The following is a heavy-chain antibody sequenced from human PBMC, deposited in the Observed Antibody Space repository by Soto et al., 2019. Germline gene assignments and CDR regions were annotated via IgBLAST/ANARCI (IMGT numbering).Heavy chain of an antibody. CDR3: ARMSDILTGNNAGLYYYYGMDV. CDR1: GYSFTSYW. J-gene: IGHJ6*02. D-gene: IGHD3-9*01. CDR2: IYPGDSDT. V-gene: IGHV5-51*01. Sequence: PGESLKISCKGSGYSFTSYWIGWVRQMPGKGLEWMGIIYPGDSDTRYSPSFQGQVTISADKSISTAYLQWSSLKASDTAMYYCARMSDILTGNNAGLYYYYGMDVWGQGTTVTVSS.